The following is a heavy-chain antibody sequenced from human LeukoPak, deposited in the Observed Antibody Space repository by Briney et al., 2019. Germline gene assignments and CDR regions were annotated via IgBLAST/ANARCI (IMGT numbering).Heavy chain of an antibody. V-gene: IGHV4-34*01. CDR1: GGSFSGYY. Sequence: PSETLSLTCAVYGGSFSGYYWSWIRQPPGKGLEWIGEINHSGSTNYNPSLKSRVTISVDTSKNQFSLKLSSVTAADTAVYYCARVYGDSPSDYYYYYMDVWGKGTTVTVFS. J-gene: IGHJ6*03. CDR2: INHSGST. D-gene: IGHD4-17*01. CDR3: ARVYGDSPSDYYYYYMDV.